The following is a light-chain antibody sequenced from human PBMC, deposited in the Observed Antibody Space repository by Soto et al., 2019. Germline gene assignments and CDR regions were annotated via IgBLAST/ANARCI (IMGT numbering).Light chain of an antibody. CDR3: QQYNNWPFT. CDR1: QSVSSN. Sequence: EIVMTQSPATLSVSPGARATLSCRASQSVSSNLAWYQQKPGQAPRLLIYGASTRATGIPARLSGSGSGTEFTLTFSSLWSADFAVYYCQQYNNWPFTFGPGTKVVIK. V-gene: IGKV3-15*01. J-gene: IGKJ3*01. CDR2: GAS.